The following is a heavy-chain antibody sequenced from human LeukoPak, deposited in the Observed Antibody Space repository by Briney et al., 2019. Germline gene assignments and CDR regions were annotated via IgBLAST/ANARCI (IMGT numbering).Heavy chain of an antibody. CDR1: GFTFNSYG. Sequence: GGSLRLSCSASGFTFNSYGMHWVRQAPGKGLEWVAVISYDGITNYYADSVKGRFTVSRDNSENTLYLQMNSLRADDTAVYYCAKKAAPVSAIRAGFYYWGQGTLVTVSS. CDR2: ISYDGITN. V-gene: IGHV3-30*18. D-gene: IGHD2-21*01. CDR3: AKKAAPVSAIRAGFYY. J-gene: IGHJ4*02.